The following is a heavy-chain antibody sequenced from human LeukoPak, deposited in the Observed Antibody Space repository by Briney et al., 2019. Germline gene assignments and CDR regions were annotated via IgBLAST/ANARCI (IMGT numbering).Heavy chain of an antibody. V-gene: IGHV3-33*06. J-gene: IGHJ4*02. Sequence: GGSLRLSCAASGFTFSRYGFHWVRQAPGKGLEWVAVIWSDGTNKYYGDSVKGRFMIYRDDSQNTVYLQMNSLRAEDTAVYYCSKDAQRGFDYSNSLEYWGQGSLVTVSS. D-gene: IGHD4-11*01. CDR3: SKDAQRGFDYSNSLEY. CDR1: GFTFSRYG. CDR2: IWSDGTNK.